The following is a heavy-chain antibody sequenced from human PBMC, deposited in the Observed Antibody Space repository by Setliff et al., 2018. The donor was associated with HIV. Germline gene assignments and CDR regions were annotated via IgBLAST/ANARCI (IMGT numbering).Heavy chain of an antibody. D-gene: IGHD3-22*01. CDR2: IYYRGST. V-gene: IGHV4-39*01. Sequence: SETLSLTCNVSGGSIRSSSYYWGWIRQPPGKGLEWIGTIYYRGSTYYNPSLKSRVTISVDTSKNQFSLKLTSVTAADTAVYYCARHSITLVVGVPERDDAFDIWGQGTMVTVSS. J-gene: IGHJ3*02. CDR3: ARHSITLVVGVPERDDAFDI. CDR1: GGSIRSSSYY.